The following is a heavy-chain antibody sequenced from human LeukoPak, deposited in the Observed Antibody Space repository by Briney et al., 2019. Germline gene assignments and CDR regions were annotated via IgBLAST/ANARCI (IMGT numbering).Heavy chain of an antibody. CDR2: IYYSGST. J-gene: IGHJ5*02. D-gene: IGHD2-15*01. CDR3: AREYIVVVVAASDWFDP. Sequence: SETLSLTCTVSGGSISSYYWGWIRQPPGKGLEWIGYIYYSGSTNYNPSLKSRVTISVDTSKNQFSLKLSSVTAADTAVYYCAREYIVVVVAASDWFDPWGQGTLVTVSS. CDR1: GGSISSYY. V-gene: IGHV4-59*08.